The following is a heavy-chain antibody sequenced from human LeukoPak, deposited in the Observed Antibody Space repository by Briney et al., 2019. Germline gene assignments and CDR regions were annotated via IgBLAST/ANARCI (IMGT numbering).Heavy chain of an antibody. D-gene: IGHD6-13*01. CDR1: GFTFSSYG. J-gene: IGHJ4*02. Sequence: PGRSLRLSCAASGFTFSSYGMHWVRQAPGKGLEWVAVISYDGSNKYYADSVKGRFTISRDNSKNTLYLQMNSLRAEDTAVYYCARDRAVQQQLVPLYYFDYWGQGTLVTVSS. CDR2: ISYDGSNK. V-gene: IGHV3-30*03. CDR3: ARDRAVQQQLVPLYYFDY.